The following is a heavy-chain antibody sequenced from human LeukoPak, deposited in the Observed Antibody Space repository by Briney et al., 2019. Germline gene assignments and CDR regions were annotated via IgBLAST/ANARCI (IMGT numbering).Heavy chain of an antibody. V-gene: IGHV1-3*01. D-gene: IGHD2-21*02. CDR3: ASGAYCGGDCYDDAFDI. J-gene: IGHJ3*02. Sequence: GASVKVSCKASGYTFTSYAMHWVRQAPGQRLEWMGWINAGNGNTKYSQKFQGRVTITRDTSASTAYMELSSLRSEDTAVYYCASGAYCGGDCYDDAFDIWGQGTMVTVSS. CDR1: GYTFTSYA. CDR2: INAGNGNT.